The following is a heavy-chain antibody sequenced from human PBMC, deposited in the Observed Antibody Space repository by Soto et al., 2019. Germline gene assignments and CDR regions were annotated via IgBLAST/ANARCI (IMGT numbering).Heavy chain of an antibody. Sequence: ASVKVSCKASGYTFTSYYMHWVRQAPGQGLEWMGIINPSGGSTSYAQKFQGRVTMTRDTSTSTVYMELSSLRSEDTAVYYCARDYSTYYYYYYGMDVWGQGTTVTVSS. J-gene: IGHJ6*02. CDR2: INPSGGST. D-gene: IGHD4-4*01. CDR1: GYTFTSYY. V-gene: IGHV1-46*01. CDR3: ARDYSTYYYYYYGMDV.